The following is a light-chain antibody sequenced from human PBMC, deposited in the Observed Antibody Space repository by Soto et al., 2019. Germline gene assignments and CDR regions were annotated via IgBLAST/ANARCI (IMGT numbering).Light chain of an antibody. V-gene: IGKV3-11*01. CDR1: QSVNSY. J-gene: IGKJ2*01. CDR2: EGS. Sequence: EIVLTQSPATLSLSPGERATLSCRASQSVNSYLAWYQQKPGQAPRLLIYEGSKRATGIPARFSGSGSGTDSTLTISSLEPEDFAVYYCQHRSNWPATFGQGTMLEI. CDR3: QHRSNWPAT.